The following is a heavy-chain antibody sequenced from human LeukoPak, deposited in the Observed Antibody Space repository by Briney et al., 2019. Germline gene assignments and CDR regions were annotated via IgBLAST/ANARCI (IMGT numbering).Heavy chain of an antibody. CDR3: ARPTYSSGSLLFDS. CDR1: GSTFTSYW. CDR2: IYPVDSDT. J-gene: IGHJ4*02. Sequence: GGALQISCQGPGSTFTSYWIAWVRPVPGKGLEWMGSIYPVDSDTKYSPSFQGQVTISADKSISTAFLQWTNLKASDTAMYYCARPTYSSGSLLFDSWGQGTLVTVSS. V-gene: IGHV5-51*01. D-gene: IGHD6-25*01.